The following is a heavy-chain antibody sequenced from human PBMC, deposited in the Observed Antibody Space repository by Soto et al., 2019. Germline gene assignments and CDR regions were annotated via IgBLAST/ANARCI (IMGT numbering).Heavy chain of an antibody. Sequence: GESLKISCKGSGYSFTSYWIGWVRQMPGKGLEWMGIIYPGDSDTRYSPSFQGQVTISADKSISTAYLQWSSLKASDTAMYYCAARIYYYDSSGYLLDYWGQGTLVTVSS. D-gene: IGHD3-22*01. J-gene: IGHJ4*02. V-gene: IGHV5-51*01. CDR2: IYPGDSDT. CDR3: AARIYYYDSSGYLLDY. CDR1: GYSFTSYW.